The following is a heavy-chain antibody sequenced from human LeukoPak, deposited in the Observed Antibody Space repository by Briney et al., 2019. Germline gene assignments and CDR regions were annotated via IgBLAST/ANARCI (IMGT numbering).Heavy chain of an antibody. CDR2: ISYDGSNK. Sequence: GGSLRLSCAASGFTFSRYAMHWVRQAPGKGLEWVAVISYDGSNKYYADSVKGRFTISRDNSKNALYLQMNSLRAEDTAVYYCARGYYYYGMDVWGQGTTVTVSS. V-gene: IGHV3-30-3*01. CDR1: GFTFSRYA. J-gene: IGHJ6*02. CDR3: ARGYYYYGMDV.